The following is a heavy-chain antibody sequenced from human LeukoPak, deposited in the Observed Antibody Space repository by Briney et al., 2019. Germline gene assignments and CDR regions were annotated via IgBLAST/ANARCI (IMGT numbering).Heavy chain of an antibody. CDR3: AKDLRPDFLYCSSTSCYGGAFDI. V-gene: IGHV3-23*01. J-gene: IGHJ3*02. Sequence: GGSLRLSCAASGFTFSSYAMSWVRQAPGKGLEWVSAISGSGGSTYYADSVKGRFTISRDNSKNTLYLQMNSLRAEDTAVYYCAKDLRPDFLYCSSTSCYGGAFDIWGQGTMVTVSS. D-gene: IGHD2-2*01. CDR2: ISGSGGST. CDR1: GFTFSSYA.